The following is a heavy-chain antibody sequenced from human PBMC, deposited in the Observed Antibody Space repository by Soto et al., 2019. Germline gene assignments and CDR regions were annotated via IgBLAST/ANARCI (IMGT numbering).Heavy chain of an antibody. J-gene: IGHJ5*02. CDR3: ARDRIDAIFGVRGNNWFDP. CDR2: IYYSGST. CDR1: GGSISSYY. D-gene: IGHD3-3*01. V-gene: IGHV4-59*01. Sequence: SETLSLTCTVSGGSISSYYWSWIRQPPGKGLEWIGYIYYSGSTNYNPSLKSRVTISVDTSKHQFALKLSSVTAADTAVYYCARDRIDAIFGVRGNNWFDPWGQGTLVTVSS.